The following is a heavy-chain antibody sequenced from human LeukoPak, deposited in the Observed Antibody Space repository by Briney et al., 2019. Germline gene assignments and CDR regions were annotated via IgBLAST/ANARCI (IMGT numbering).Heavy chain of an antibody. Sequence: SETLSLTCTVSGYSISSGYYWGWIRQPPGKGLEWIGSIYHSGSTYYNPSLKSRVTISVDTSKNQFSLKLSSVTAADTAVYYCARVYWVYYLDYWGQGTLVTVSS. D-gene: IGHD2-8*02. J-gene: IGHJ4*02. CDR1: GYSISSGYY. CDR3: ARVYWVYYLDY. CDR2: IYHSGST. V-gene: IGHV4-38-2*02.